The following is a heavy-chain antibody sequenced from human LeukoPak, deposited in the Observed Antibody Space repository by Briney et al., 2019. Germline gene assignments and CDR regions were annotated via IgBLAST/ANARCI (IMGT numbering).Heavy chain of an antibody. CDR2: INAGNGNT. V-gene: IGHV1-3*01. CDR3: AREGYSSSWYIDY. Sequence: ASVNVSCKASGYTFTSYAMHWVRQAPGQRLEWMGWINAGNGNTKYSQKFQGRVTITRDTSASTAYMELSSLRSEDTAVYYCAREGYSSSWYIDYWGQGTLVTVSS. D-gene: IGHD6-13*01. CDR1: GYTFTSYA. J-gene: IGHJ4*02.